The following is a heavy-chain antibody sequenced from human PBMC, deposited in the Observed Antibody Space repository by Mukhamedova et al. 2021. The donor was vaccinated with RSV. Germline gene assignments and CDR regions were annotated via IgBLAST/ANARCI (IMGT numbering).Heavy chain of an antibody. D-gene: IGHD5-24*01. Sequence: HIFSNDEKSYSTSLKSRLTISKDTSKSQVVLTMTNMDPVDTATYYCARANRGEMATIPKFDYWGQGTLVTVPS. J-gene: IGHJ4*02. V-gene: IGHV2-26*01. CDR3: ARANRGEMATIPKFDY. CDR2: IFSNDEK.